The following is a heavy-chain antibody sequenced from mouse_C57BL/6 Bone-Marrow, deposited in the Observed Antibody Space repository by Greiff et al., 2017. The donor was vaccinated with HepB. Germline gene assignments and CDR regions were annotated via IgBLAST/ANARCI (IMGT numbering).Heavy chain of an antibody. CDR2: IYPRDGTS. Sequence: QVQLQQSGPELVKPGPSVKLSCKASGYTFTNYDINWMKQRPGQGLEWIGWIYPRDGTSNYNEKFKGKATVTVDTSSSTTYMEFHSLTSEDSAVYCCARGGTAQALFAYWGQGTLVTVSA. CDR3: ARGGTAQALFAY. CDR1: GYTFTNYD. D-gene: IGHD3-2*02. J-gene: IGHJ3*01. V-gene: IGHV1-85*01.